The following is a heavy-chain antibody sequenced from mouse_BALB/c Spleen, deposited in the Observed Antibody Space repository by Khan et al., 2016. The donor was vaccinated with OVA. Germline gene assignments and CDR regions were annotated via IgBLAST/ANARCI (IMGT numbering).Heavy chain of an antibody. V-gene: IGHV3-2*02. CDR2: ISYSGNT. D-gene: IGHD1-1*02. Sequence: EVQLQESGPGLVKPSQSLSLTCTVTGYSITSDYAWNWIRQFPGNKLEWMGYISYSGNTKYNPSLKSRVSITRDTSKHQFFLQLNSVTGEDTATCYGGRNYGGGFDYWGQGTAVTVSA. J-gene: IGHJ2*01. CDR1: GYSITSDYA. CDR3: GRNYGGGFDY.